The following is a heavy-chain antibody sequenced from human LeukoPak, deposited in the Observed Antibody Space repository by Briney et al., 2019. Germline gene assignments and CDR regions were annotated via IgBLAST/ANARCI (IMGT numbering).Heavy chain of an antibody. J-gene: IGHJ3*02. D-gene: IGHD4-17*01. CDR2: ISYDGSNK. V-gene: IGHV3-30-3*01. CDR1: GFTFSSYA. Sequence: PGGSLRLSCAASGFTFSSYAMHWVRQAPGKGLEWVAVISYDGSNKYYEDSVKGRFTISRDNSKNTLYLQMNSLRAEDTAVYYCARVSPYGDSLDIWGQGTMVTVSS. CDR3: ARVSPYGDSLDI.